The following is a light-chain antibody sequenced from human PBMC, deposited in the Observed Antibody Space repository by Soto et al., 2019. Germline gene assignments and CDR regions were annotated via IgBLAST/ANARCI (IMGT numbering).Light chain of an antibody. CDR1: QSISAW. CDR3: QQYNSYSGT. Sequence: DIQMTQSPSTLSATAGDRVTITCRASQSISAWLAWYQQKPGKAPKLLIYDASNLESGVPSRFSGSGSGTEFTLTISSLRPDDFATYYCQQYNSYSGTFGQGTKVDIK. CDR2: DAS. V-gene: IGKV1-5*01. J-gene: IGKJ1*01.